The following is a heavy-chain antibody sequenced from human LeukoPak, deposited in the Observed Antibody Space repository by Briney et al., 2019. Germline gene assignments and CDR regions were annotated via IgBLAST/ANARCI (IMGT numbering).Heavy chain of an antibody. D-gene: IGHD6-13*01. J-gene: IGHJ3*02. CDR1: VDSVSSNSAA. CDR3: ARDLGYSSTFLAFDI. CDR2: TYYRSKWYD. Sequence: SQTLSLTRAISVDSVSSNSAAWDCVRQSPSRGLEWLGRTYYRSKWYDDYALSVKSRITINPDTSKNQFSLQLNSVTPEDTAMYYCARDLGYSSTFLAFDIWGQGTMVTVSS. V-gene: IGHV6-1*01.